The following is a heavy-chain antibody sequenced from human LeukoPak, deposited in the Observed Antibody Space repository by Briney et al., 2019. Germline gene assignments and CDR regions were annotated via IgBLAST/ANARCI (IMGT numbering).Heavy chain of an antibody. V-gene: IGHV3-48*02. J-gene: IGHJ6*02. D-gene: IGHD3-10*01. CDR2: ISYSGSLT. CDR3: AKVIRGGYGMDV. Sequence: PGGSLRLSCAASGFTFSYYTMNWVRQAPGKGLEWVSYISYSGSLTDHADSVKGRFTISRDNAKNSLSLQLNSLRDEDTAVYFCAKVIRGGYGMDVWGQGTTVTVSS. CDR1: GFTFSYYT.